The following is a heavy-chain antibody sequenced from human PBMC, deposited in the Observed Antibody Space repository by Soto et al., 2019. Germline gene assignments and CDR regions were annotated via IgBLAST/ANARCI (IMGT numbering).Heavy chain of an antibody. Sequence: QVQLVESGGGVIQPGKSLRLSCAASGFSFSNYGMHWDRLAPGRGLEWVAVISYDGSTKYYGDSVKGRFTISRDNSINTLYLQMNSLRAEDTALYYCAKDQISHFWSGFPPYYSYTMDVWGPGTTVTVSS. D-gene: IGHD3-3*02. CDR3: AKDQISHFWSGFPPYYSYTMDV. CDR2: ISYDGSTK. V-gene: IGHV3-30*18. J-gene: IGHJ6*02. CDR1: GFSFSNYG.